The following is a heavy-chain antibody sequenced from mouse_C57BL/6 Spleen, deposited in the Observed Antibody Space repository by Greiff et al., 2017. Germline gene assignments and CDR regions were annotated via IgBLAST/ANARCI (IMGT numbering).Heavy chain of an antibody. V-gene: IGHV1-69*01. CDR3: ARDVGWYFDV. CDR2: IDPSDSYT. CDR1: GYTFTSYW. J-gene: IGHJ1*03. Sequence: LQPGAELVMPGASVKLSCKASGYTFTSYWMHWVKQRPGQGLEWIGEIDPSDSYTNYNQKFKGKSTLTVDKSSSTAYMQLSSLTSEDSAVYYCARDVGWYFDVWGTGTTVTVAS.